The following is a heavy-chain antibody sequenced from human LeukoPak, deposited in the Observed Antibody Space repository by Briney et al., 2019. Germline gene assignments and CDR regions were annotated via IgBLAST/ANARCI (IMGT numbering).Heavy chain of an antibody. Sequence: SETLSLTCTVSGASISSYHWSWIRQPPGKGLEWIGNIQYSGTTNYNPSLNSRVTVSVDTSKNQISLKLNSVTAADTAVYYCARGRDYGAFGGQGILVTVSS. D-gene: IGHD4/OR15-4a*01. CDR2: IQYSGTT. J-gene: IGHJ4*02. CDR1: GASISSYH. CDR3: ARGRDYGAF. V-gene: IGHV4-59*01.